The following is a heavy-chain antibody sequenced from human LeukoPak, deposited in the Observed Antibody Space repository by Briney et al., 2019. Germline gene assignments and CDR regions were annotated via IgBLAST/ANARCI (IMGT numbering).Heavy chain of an antibody. CDR1: GYTFTGYY. CDR2: INPNSGGT. V-gene: IGHV1-2*02. J-gene: IGHJ6*02. D-gene: IGHD3-10*01. CDR3: ARDPTYYYGSGSLYYYYGMDV. Sequence: ASVKVSCKASGYTFTGYYMHWVRQAPGQGLEWMGWINPNSGGTNYAQKFQGRVTMTRDTSISTAYMELSRLRSDDTAVYYRARDPTYYYGSGSLYYYYGMDVWGQGTTVTVSS.